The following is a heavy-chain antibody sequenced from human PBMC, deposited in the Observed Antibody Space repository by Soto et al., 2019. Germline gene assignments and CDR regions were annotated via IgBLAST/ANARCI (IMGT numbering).Heavy chain of an antibody. V-gene: IGHV3-30-3*01. Sequence: QVQLGESGGGVVQPGRSLKLSCAASGFTFSSYAMHWVRQAPGKGLEWVAVISYDGSNKYYADSVKGRFTISRDNSKNTLYLQMNSLRAEDTAVYYCARDNSPYSSGWHNRHFDYWGQGTLVTVSS. CDR1: GFTFSSYA. D-gene: IGHD6-19*01. CDR2: ISYDGSNK. J-gene: IGHJ4*02. CDR3: ARDNSPYSSGWHNRHFDY.